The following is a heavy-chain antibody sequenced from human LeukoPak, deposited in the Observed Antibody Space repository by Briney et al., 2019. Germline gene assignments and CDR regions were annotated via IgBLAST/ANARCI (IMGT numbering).Heavy chain of an antibody. Sequence: GGSLRLSCAASGFTFRNFWMSWVRQAPGKGLEWVANIKTDGGAEHYVDSVKGRFTISRDNAKNSLYLQMNNLRAEDTAVYYCARDCDRSGYYCYWSQGTLVTVSS. J-gene: IGHJ4*02. D-gene: IGHD3-22*01. V-gene: IGHV3-7*05. CDR1: GFTFRNFW. CDR2: IKTDGGAE. CDR3: ARDCDRSGYYCY.